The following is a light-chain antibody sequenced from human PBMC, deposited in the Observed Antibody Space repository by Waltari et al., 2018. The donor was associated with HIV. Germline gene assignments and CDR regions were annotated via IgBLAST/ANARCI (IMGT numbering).Light chain of an antibody. J-gene: IGKJ2*01. V-gene: IGKV1-27*01. CDR1: QGISNY. CDR3: QKYNSAPYT. CDR2: AAS. Sequence: DIQMTQSPSSLSASVGDRVTITFRASQGISNYLAWYQQKPGKVPTLLIYAASTLQSGVPSRFSGSGSGTDFTLTISSLQPEEVATYYCQKYNSAPYTFGQGTKLEIK.